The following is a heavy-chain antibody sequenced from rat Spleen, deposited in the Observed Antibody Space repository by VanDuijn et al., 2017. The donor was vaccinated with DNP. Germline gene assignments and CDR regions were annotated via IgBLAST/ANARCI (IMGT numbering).Heavy chain of an antibody. Sequence: EVQLVESDGGLVQPGRSLKLSCAASGFTFSDCYMAWVRQAPTKGLEWVATISYDGTSTYYRDSVKGRFTISRDNAKSTLYLQMDSLRSEDTATYYCTRTYSYWGQGVMVTVSS. J-gene: IGHJ2*01. CDR1: GFTFSDCY. D-gene: IGHD1-9*01. CDR2: ISYDGTST. CDR3: TRTYSY. V-gene: IGHV5-20*01.